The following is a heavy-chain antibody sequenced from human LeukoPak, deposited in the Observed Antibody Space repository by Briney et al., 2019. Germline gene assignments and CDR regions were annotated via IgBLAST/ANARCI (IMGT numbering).Heavy chain of an antibody. CDR1: GYSISSGYF. J-gene: IGHJ4*02. CDR2: THHSGAT. V-gene: IGHV4-38-2*02. D-gene: IGHD7-27*01. Sequence: SETLSLTCSVSGYSISSGYFWGWIRQPPGKGPEWIATTHHSGATYYNQSLKSRVTLSVDTSKNQVSLKMTSVTAADTAVYYCTREVWGSTFPDYWGQGTLVTVSS. CDR3: TREVWGSTFPDY.